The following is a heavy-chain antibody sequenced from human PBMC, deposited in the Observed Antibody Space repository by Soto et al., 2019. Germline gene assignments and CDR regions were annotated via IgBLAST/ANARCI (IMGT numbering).Heavy chain of an antibody. CDR1: GWSFSDYY. CDR3: ARGDPVNYYYYYMDV. CDR2: INHSGST. V-gene: IGHV4-34*01. Sequence: SETLSLTCAVYGWSFSDYYWSWIRQPPGKGLEWIGEINHSGSTNYNPSLKSRVTLSVDTSKNQFSLKLSSLTAADTAVYYCARGDPVNYYYYYMDVWGKGTTVTVYS. J-gene: IGHJ6*03.